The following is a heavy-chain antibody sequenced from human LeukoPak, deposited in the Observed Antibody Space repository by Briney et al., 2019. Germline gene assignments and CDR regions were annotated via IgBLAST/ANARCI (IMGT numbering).Heavy chain of an antibody. CDR1: GYTFTSYD. J-gene: IGHJ4*02. V-gene: IGHV1-8*01. Sequence: AASVKVSCKASGYTFTSYDINWVRQATGQGLEWMGWMNPNSGNTGYAQKLQGRVTMTRNTSISTAYMELSSLRSEDTAVYYCARGRREDVYYYDSSGYLRVYYFDYWGQGTLVTVSS. CDR3: ARGRREDVYYYDSSGYLRVYYFDY. CDR2: MNPNSGNT. D-gene: IGHD3-22*01.